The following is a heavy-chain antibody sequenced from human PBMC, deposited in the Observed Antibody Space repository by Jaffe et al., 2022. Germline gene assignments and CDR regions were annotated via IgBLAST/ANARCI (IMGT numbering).Heavy chain of an antibody. CDR2: ISSSGSTI. Sequence: EVQLVESGGGLVQPGGSLRLSCAASGFTFSSYEMNWVRQAPGKGLEWVSYISSSGSTIYYADSVKGRFTISRDNAKNSLYLQMNSLRAEDTAVYYCARIPLYSVLDAFDIWGQGTMVTVSS. CDR3: ARIPLYSVLDAFDI. J-gene: IGHJ3*02. CDR1: GFTFSSYE. D-gene: IGHD2-15*01. V-gene: IGHV3-48*03.